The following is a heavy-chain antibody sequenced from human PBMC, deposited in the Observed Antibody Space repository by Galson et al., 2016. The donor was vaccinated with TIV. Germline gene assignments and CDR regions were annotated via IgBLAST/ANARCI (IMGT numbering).Heavy chain of an antibody. J-gene: IGHJ4*02. V-gene: IGHV3-30*18. D-gene: IGHD2-15*01. CDR3: AKKVVDSRRLDEIGTAATAFDS. CDR1: GFSFSDCA. CDR2: ISYDGRSK. Sequence: SLRLSCAASGFSFSDCAMNWVRQAPGRGLEWVAVISYDGRSKYYADFLKGRSTISRDNSRNTLHLQLNSLTTDDTAVYHCAKKVVDSRRLDEIGTAATAFDSWGQGTLVIVSS.